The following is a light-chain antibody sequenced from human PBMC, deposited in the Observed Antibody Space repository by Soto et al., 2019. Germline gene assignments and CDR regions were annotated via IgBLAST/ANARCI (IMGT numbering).Light chain of an antibody. CDR1: SSDVGGYNY. V-gene: IGLV2-14*01. Sequence: QSALTQPASVSGSPGQSITISCIGSSSDVGGYNYVSWYQHHPGRVPKPMIFEVSDRPSGVSNRFSGSKSGNTAYLTISGLQAEDEADYYCSSFSSTSTIIFGGGTKLIVL. J-gene: IGLJ2*01. CDR3: SSFSSTSTII. CDR2: EVS.